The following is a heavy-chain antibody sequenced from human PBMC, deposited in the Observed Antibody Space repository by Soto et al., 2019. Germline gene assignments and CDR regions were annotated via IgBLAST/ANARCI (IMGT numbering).Heavy chain of an antibody. V-gene: IGHV3-21*01. CDR1: GFTFSSYS. Sequence: PWGSLRLSCAASGFTFSSYSMNWVRQAPGKGLEWVSSISSSSSYIYYADSVKGRFTISRDNAKNSLYLQMNSLRAEDTAVYYCARVKKGARDAFDIWGQGTMVTVSS. D-gene: IGHD1-26*01. CDR3: ARVKKGARDAFDI. J-gene: IGHJ3*02. CDR2: ISSSSSYI.